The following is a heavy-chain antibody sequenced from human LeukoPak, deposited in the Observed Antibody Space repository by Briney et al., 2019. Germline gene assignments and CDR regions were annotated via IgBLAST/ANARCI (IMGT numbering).Heavy chain of an antibody. CDR1: GFTFSSYA. J-gene: IGHJ4*02. CDR2: ISGSGDNT. CDR3: AKGSYYGSSGSFYFDY. Sequence: GGSLRLSCAASGFTFSSYAMSWVRQAPGKGLEWVSGISGSGDNTYYADSVKGRFTISRDNSKNTLYVQVNSLGTEDTAAYYRAKGSYYGSSGSFYFDYWGQGTLVTVSS. D-gene: IGHD3-22*01. V-gene: IGHV3-23*01.